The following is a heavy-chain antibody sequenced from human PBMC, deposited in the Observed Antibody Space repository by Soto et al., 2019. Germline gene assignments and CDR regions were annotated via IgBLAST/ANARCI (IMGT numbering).Heavy chain of an antibody. J-gene: IGHJ5*02. D-gene: IGHD6-13*01. CDR1: GGTFSTYS. CDR3: ARGAIHGSSWYFWFDA. V-gene: IGHV1-69*01. CDR2: IIPLFGTT. Sequence: QVQLVQSGAEVRLPGSSVKVSCKASGGTFSTYSINWVRQAPGQGLEWMGGIIPLFGTTNYAQKFKGRVTIRADESMSTSYMELSSLRAEDAAVYYCARGAIHGSSWYFWFDAWGEGTLVTVSA.